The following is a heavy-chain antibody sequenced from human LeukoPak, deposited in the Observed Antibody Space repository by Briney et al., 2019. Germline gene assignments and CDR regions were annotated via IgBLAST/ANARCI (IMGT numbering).Heavy chain of an antibody. J-gene: IGHJ6*03. CDR3: ARGPLGNYYYYYMDV. CDR1: GGTFSSYA. CDR2: IIPIFGTA. V-gene: IGHV1-69*05. D-gene: IGHD7-27*01. Sequence: SVKVSCKASGGTFSSYAISWVRQAPGQGLEWMGGIIPIFGTANYAQKFQGRVTITTDESTSTAYMELSSLRSEDTAVYYCARGPLGNYYYYYMDVWGKGTTVTVSS.